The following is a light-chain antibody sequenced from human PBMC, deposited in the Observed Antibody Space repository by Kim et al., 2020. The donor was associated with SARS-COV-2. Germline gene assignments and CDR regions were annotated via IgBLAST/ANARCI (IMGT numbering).Light chain of an antibody. Sequence: GQSGTISCPGSSSKLGSNYGCWSPQLPGTAPNLLIYSNNQRPSGVPDRFSGSKSGTSASLAISGLRSEDEADYYCAAWDDSLSGVVFGGGTQLTVL. CDR1: SSKLGSNY. J-gene: IGLJ2*01. V-gene: IGLV1-47*02. CDR2: SNN. CDR3: AAWDDSLSGVV.